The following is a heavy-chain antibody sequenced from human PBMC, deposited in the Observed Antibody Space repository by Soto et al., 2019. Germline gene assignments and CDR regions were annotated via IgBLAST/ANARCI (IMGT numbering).Heavy chain of an antibody. V-gene: IGHV3-23*01. D-gene: IGHD6-13*01. CDR2: ISGSGGST. CDR1: GFTFSSYA. CDR3: AKQASLQTTAKGRDSGGVAAAGRKPPYYYYGMDV. Sequence: GGSLRLSCAASGFTFSSYAMSWVRQAPGKGLEWVSAISGSGGSTYYADSVKGRFTISRDNSKNTLYLQMNSLRAEDTAVYYCAKQASLQTTAKGRDSGGVAAAGRKPPYYYYGMDVWGQGTTVTVSS. J-gene: IGHJ6*02.